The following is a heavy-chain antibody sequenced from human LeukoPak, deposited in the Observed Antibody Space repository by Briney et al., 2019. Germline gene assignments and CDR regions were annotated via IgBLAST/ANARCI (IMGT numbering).Heavy chain of an antibody. Sequence: PSETLSLTCTVSGYSISSGYYWGWIRQPPGKGLEWIGSIYHSGSTYYNPSLKSRVTISVDTSKNQFSLKLSSVTAADTAVYYCVRGGRYDSSGSGYWGQGTLVTVSS. D-gene: IGHD3-22*01. CDR3: VRGGRYDSSGSGY. CDR1: GYSISSGYY. CDR2: IYHSGST. V-gene: IGHV4-38-2*02. J-gene: IGHJ4*02.